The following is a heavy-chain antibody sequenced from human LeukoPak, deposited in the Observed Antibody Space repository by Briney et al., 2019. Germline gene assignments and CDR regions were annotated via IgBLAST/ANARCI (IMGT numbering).Heavy chain of an antibody. V-gene: IGHV3-74*01. J-gene: IGHJ3*02. D-gene: IGHD6-13*01. Sequence: GGSLRLSCAASGFTFSDYAINWVRQAPGKGLVWVSRINSDGSSTSYADSVKGRFTISRDNAKNTLYLQMNSLRAEDTAVYYCARKGIAAVFDIWGQGTMVTVSS. CDR3: ARKGIAAVFDI. CDR1: GFTFSDYA. CDR2: INSDGSST.